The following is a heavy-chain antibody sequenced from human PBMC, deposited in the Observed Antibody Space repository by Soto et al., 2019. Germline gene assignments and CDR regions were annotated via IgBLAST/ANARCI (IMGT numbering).Heavy chain of an antibody. J-gene: IGHJ4*02. V-gene: IGHV3-23*01. D-gene: IGHD3-16*02. CDR3: AKDDLAMITFGGVIATPGY. Sequence: GGSLRLSCAASGFTFSSYAMSWVRQAPGKGLEWVSAISGSGGSTYYADSVKGRFTISRDNSKNTLYLQMNSLRAEDTAVYYCAKDDLAMITFGGVIATPGYWGQGTLVTVSS. CDR1: GFTFSSYA. CDR2: ISGSGGST.